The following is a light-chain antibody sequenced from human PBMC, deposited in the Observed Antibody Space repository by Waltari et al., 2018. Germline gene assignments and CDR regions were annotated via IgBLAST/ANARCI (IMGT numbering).Light chain of an antibody. Sequence: QSVLTQPPSVSGAPGQRVTLSCTGSISNIGAGYTFPWYQQLPGTAPKLLIYGNSNRPSGVPDRFSGSKSGTSASLAITGLQAEDEADYYCQSYDSSLSVYVVFGGGTKLTVL. CDR2: GNS. V-gene: IGLV1-40*01. CDR1: ISNIGAGYT. J-gene: IGLJ2*01. CDR3: QSYDSSLSVYVV.